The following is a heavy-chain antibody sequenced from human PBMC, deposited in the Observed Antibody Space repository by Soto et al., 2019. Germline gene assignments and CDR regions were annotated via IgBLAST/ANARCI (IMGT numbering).Heavy chain of an antibody. CDR3: AKGNSQWLVFKY. CDR1: GGSISSGGYY. D-gene: IGHD6-19*01. J-gene: IGHJ4*02. V-gene: IGHV4-31*03. Sequence: SETLSLTCTVSGGSISSGGYYWSWIRQHPGKGLEWIGYIYYSGSTYYNPSLKSRVTISVDTSKNQFSLKLSSVTAADTAIYYCAKGNSQWLVFKYWGQGTLVTVSS. CDR2: IYYSGST.